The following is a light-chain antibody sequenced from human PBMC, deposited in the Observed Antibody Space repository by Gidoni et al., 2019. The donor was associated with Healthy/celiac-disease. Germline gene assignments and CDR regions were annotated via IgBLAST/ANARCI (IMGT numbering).Light chain of an antibody. CDR3: QQRSNWPLT. J-gene: IGKJ4*01. V-gene: IGKV3-11*01. CDR1: QSVSSY. Sequence: DIVLTQSPATLSSSPGARATLSCRASQSVSSYLAWYQQKPGQAPRLLIYAASNRATGIPARFSGSGSGTDFTLTISRLEPEDFAVYYCQQRSNWPLTFGGGTKVEIK. CDR2: AAS.